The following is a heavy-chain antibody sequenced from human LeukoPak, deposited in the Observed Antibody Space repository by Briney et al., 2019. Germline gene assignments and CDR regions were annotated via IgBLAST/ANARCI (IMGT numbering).Heavy chain of an antibody. CDR2: ISGSGGST. CDR1: GFTFSSYA. D-gene: IGHD6-19*01. J-gene: IGHJ4*02. Sequence: GGSLRLSCAASGFTFSSYAMSRVRQAPGKGLEWVSAISGSGGSTYYADSVKGRFAISRDNSKNTLYLQMNSLRAEDTAVYYCAKDLIAVAGTALDYWGQGTLVTVSS. CDR3: AKDLIAVAGTALDY. V-gene: IGHV3-23*01.